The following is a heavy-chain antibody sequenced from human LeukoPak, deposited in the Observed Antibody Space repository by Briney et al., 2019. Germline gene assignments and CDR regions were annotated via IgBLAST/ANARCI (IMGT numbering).Heavy chain of an antibody. J-gene: IGHJ3*02. V-gene: IGHV4-59*01. Sequence: SETLSLTCTVSGGSISSYYWSWIRQPPGKGLEWIGYIYYSGSTNYNPSLKSRVTISVDTSKNQFSLKLSSVTAADTAVYYCARRSGSRYAFDIWGQGTMVTVSS. CDR3: ARRSGSRYAFDI. D-gene: IGHD3-10*01. CDR1: GGSISSYY. CDR2: IYYSGST.